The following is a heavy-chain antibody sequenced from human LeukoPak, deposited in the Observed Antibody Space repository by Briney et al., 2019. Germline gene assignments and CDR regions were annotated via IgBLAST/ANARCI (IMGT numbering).Heavy chain of an antibody. V-gene: IGHV3-23*01. CDR1: GFTFSSYA. CDR3: AKGSQTLIGYCSGGSCYPGYFDY. J-gene: IGHJ4*02. D-gene: IGHD2-15*01. CDR2: ISGSGGST. Sequence: SGGSLRLFCAASGFTFSSYAMSWVRQAPGKGLEWVSAISGSGGSTYYADSVKGRFTISRDNSKNTLYLQMNSLRAEDTAVYYCAKGSQTLIGYCSGGSCYPGYFDYWGQGTLVTVSS.